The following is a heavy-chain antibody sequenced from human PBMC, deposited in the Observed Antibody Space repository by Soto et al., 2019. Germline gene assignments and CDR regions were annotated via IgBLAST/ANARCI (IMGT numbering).Heavy chain of an antibody. CDR2: IKSKTDGGTT. V-gene: IGHV3-15*01. CDR1: GFTFSNAL. CDR3: TTDTEVKYAVTDAFDI. D-gene: IGHD4-17*01. Sequence: PGGSLRRSCAASGFTFSNALMSWVRQAPGKGLEWVGRIKSKTDGGTTDYAAPVKGRFTISRDDSKNTLYLQMNSLKTEDTAVYYCTTDTEVKYAVTDAFDIWRQLTFVT. J-gene: IGHJ3*02.